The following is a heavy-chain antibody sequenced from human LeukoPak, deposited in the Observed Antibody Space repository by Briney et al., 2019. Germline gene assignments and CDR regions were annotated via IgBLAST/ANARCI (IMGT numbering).Heavy chain of an antibody. CDR3: TRDRLNFDY. D-gene: IGHD2-21*02. Sequence: PGGSLRLSCAASGFSFSSYNMNWVRQAPGKGLEWVSYISTSSSTIYYADSVKGRFTITRDNAKNSLYLQMNSLRDEDTAVYYCTRDRLNFDYWGQGTLVTVSS. CDR1: GFSFSSYN. CDR2: ISTSSSTI. J-gene: IGHJ4*02. V-gene: IGHV3-48*02.